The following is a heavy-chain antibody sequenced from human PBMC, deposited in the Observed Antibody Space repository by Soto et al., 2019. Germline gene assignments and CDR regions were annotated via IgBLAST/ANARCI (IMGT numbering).Heavy chain of an antibody. CDR3: ARGPRNWGVDY. D-gene: IGHD7-27*01. Sequence: ASVKVSCKAFGYTFTSYYIHWVRQATGQGLEWMGLINPNNGNTAYAQKFQGRVTMTRDTSKSTAFMELSSLTSEDTAVYYCARGPRNWGVDYWGQGTLVTVSS. J-gene: IGHJ4*02. CDR2: INPNNGNT. CDR1: GYTFTSYY. V-gene: IGHV1-8*02.